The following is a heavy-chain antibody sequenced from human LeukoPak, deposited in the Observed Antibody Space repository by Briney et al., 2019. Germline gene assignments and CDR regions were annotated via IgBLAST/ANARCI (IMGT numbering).Heavy chain of an antibody. CDR2: IYCSGST. CDR3: ARHFTSEKGYCSGGSCYGEYYFDY. V-gene: IGHV4-59*08. J-gene: IGHJ4*02. Sequence: SETLSLTCTVSGGSISRYYWSWIRQPPGKGLEWIGYIYCSGSTNYNPSLKSRVTISVDTSKNQFSLKLSSVTAADTAVYYCARHFTSEKGYCSGGSCYGEYYFDYWGQGTLVTVSS. D-gene: IGHD2-15*01. CDR1: GGSISRYY.